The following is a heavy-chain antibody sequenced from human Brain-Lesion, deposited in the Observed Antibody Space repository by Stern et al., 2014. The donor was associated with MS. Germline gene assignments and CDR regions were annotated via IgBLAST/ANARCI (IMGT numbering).Heavy chain of an antibody. Sequence: VQLVQSGAEVKKPGGSLKISCTGSGYSFTSYWVAWVRQMPGRCLEWMGIIYPRDSDTKYSPSFQGQVTISADKSISTAYLQWSSLKASDTAMYFCARFYSGSFLDYWGQGSLVTVSS. J-gene: IGHJ4*02. V-gene: IGHV5-51*03. CDR1: GYSFTSYW. CDR3: ARFYSGSFLDY. D-gene: IGHD4-23*01. CDR2: IYPRDSDT.